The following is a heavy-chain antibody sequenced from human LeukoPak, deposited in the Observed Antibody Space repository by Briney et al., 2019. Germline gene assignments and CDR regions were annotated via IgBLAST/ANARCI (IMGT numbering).Heavy chain of an antibody. J-gene: IGHJ6*02. D-gene: IGHD3-10*01. CDR3: ARWGIYGSGTYYYYGMDV. CDR1: GYTFTSYD. V-gene: IGHV1-8*01. CDR2: MNPNSGNT. Sequence: ASVKVSCTASGYTFTSYDINWVRQATGQGLEWMGRMNPNSGNTGYAQKFQGRVTMTRNTSISTAYMELSSLRSEDTAVYYCARWGIYGSGTYYYYGMDVWGQGTTVTVSS.